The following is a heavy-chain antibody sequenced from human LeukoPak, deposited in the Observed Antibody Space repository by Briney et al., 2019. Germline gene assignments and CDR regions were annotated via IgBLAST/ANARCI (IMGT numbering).Heavy chain of an antibody. CDR3: ARDGTYSSSAEAFDI. CDR2: ISSSSSTI. D-gene: IGHD6-13*01. CDR1: GFTFSSYS. J-gene: IGHJ3*02. Sequence: GGSLRLSCAASGFTFSSYSMNWVRQAPGKGLEWVSYISSSSSTIYYADSVKGRFTISRDNAKNSLYLQMNSLRAEDTAVYYCARDGTYSSSAEAFDIWGQGTMVTVSS. V-gene: IGHV3-48*01.